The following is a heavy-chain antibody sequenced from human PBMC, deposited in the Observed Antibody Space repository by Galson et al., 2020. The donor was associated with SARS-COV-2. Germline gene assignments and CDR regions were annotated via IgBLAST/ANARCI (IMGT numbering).Heavy chain of an antibody. D-gene: IGHD6-13*01. CDR1: GGSISSNY. CDR2: IYSSGST. V-gene: IGHV4-4*07. Sequence: ETSETLSLTCTVSGGSISSNYWSWIRQPAGKGLEWIGRIYSSGSTNYNPSLKSRLTMSIDTSKNQFSLKLRSVIAADTAVYFCARDASRTFDYWGQGILVTVSS. CDR3: ARDASRTFDY. J-gene: IGHJ4*02.